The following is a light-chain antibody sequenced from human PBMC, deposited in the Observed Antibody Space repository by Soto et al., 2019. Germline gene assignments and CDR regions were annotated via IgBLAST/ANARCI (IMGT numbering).Light chain of an antibody. Sequence: DIQMTQSPSTLSASVGDRVTITCLASQIISSWLAWYQQKPGKAPKLLIYDVSSLESGVPSRFSGSGSGTEFTLTISSLQPDDFATYYCQQSYSTRWTFGQGTKVDIK. CDR2: DVS. J-gene: IGKJ1*01. CDR1: QIISSW. CDR3: QQSYSTRWT. V-gene: IGKV1-5*01.